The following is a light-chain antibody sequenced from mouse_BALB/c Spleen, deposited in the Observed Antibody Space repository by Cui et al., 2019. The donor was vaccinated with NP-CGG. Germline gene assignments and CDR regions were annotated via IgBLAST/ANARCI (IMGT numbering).Light chain of an antibody. CDR3: ALWYSNHWV. V-gene: IGLV1*01. CDR2: GTN. J-gene: IGLJ1*01. Sequence: QAVVTTESPLTTSPGETVTLTCRSSTGAVTTSNYDNWVQEKPDHLFTGLIGGTNNRAPGVPARFSGSLIGDKAALTITGAQTEDEAIYFCALWYSNHWVFGGGTKLTVL. CDR1: TGAVTTSNY.